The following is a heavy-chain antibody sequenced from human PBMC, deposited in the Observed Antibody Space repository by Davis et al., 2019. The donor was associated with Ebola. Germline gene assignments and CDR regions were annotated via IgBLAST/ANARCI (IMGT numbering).Heavy chain of an antibody. CDR2: INAGSGDT. CDR1: GYTFTSYA. D-gene: IGHD6-25*01. V-gene: IGHV1-3*01. J-gene: IGHJ4*02. CDR3: AAHSSRYTDVDY. Sequence: AASVKVSCKASGYTFTSYAMNWVRQAPGQRFEWMGWINAGSGDTKYSQKFQGRVTMTRDTSTSTVYMELSSLRSEDTAVYYCAAHSSRYTDVDYWGQGTLVTVSS.